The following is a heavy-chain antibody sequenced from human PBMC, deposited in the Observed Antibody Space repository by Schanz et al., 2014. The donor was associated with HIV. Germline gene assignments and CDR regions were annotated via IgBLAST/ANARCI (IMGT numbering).Heavy chain of an antibody. CDR3: AIRTPMISFGAFDI. CDR1: GFTITSYG. CDR2: ISAGVGTA. D-gene: IGHD3-16*01. Sequence: EVQLLESGGGVVQPGGSLRLSCAVSGFTITSYGMSWVRQAPGKGLEWVSTISAGVGTASYADSVKGRFTISRDNSKKMLFLQMNRLRAEDTAVYYCAIRTPMISFGAFDIWGRGTMVTVSS. J-gene: IGHJ3*02. V-gene: IGHV3-23*01.